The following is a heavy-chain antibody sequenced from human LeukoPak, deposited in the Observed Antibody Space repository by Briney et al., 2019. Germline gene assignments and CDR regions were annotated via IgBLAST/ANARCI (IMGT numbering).Heavy chain of an antibody. CDR3: ARALAARSFYFDY. D-gene: IGHD3-10*01. Sequence: PGGSLRLSCAASVFTFSTYWMSWARQAPGKGLEWVANINQDGSERYLVDSVKGRFTISRDNGKNSVFLQMNSLRAEDTAVYYCARALAARSFYFDYWGQGTLVTVSS. CDR1: VFTFSTYW. CDR2: INQDGSER. V-gene: IGHV3-7*01. J-gene: IGHJ4*02.